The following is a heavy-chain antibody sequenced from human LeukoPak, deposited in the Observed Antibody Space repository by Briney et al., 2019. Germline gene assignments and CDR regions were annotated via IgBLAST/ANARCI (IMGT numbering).Heavy chain of an antibody. D-gene: IGHD3-10*01. J-gene: IGHJ4*02. V-gene: IGHV4-59*01. CDR1: GGPIYSYY. Sequence: SETLSLTCTVSGGPIYSYYWGWIRQPPGKGLEWIGYIYYRGTINYSPSLKSRVALSMDTSNNQFSLNLSSVTAADTAVYYCARAHYSGSYSYYNRAFDYWGQGILVTVSS. CDR2: IYYRGTI. CDR3: ARAHYSGSYSYYNRAFDY.